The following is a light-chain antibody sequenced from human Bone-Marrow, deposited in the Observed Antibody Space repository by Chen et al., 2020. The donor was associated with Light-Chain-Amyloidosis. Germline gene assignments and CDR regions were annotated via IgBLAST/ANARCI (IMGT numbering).Light chain of an antibody. CDR2: WAS. J-gene: IGKJ1*01. V-gene: IGKV4-1*01. CDR3: QQYYSAPWT. CDR1: QSILFSSNSENY. Sequence: DIVMTQSPDSLAVSLGGRATINCKSRQSILFSSNSENYLAWYQTKPGQPPKLLIYWASTRESGVPDRFSGSGSGTDFTLTISSLQAEDVAVYYCQQYYSAPWTFGQGTKVDVK.